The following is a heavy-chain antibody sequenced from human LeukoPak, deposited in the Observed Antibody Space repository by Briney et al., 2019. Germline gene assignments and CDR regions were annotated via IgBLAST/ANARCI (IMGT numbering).Heavy chain of an antibody. CDR3: ARDLTIFGVVIPRGY. CDR1: GFTFSSYS. CDR2: ISSSSSYI. D-gene: IGHD3-3*01. Sequence: PGGSLRLSCAASGFTFSSYSRNWVRQAPGKGLEWVSSISSSSSYIYYADSVKGRFTISRDNAKNSLYLQMNSLRAEDTAVYYCARDLTIFGVVIPRGYWGQGTLVTVSS. J-gene: IGHJ4*02. V-gene: IGHV3-21*01.